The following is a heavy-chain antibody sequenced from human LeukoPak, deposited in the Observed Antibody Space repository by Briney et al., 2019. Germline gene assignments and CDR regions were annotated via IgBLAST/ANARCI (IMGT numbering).Heavy chain of an antibody. CDR3: ARTPTDSSGWFFGVY. D-gene: IGHD6-19*01. CDR2: INPNSGGT. Sequence: GASVKVSCKASGYTFTGYYMHWVRQAPGQGLEWMRRINPNSGGTNYAQKFQGRVTMTRDTSISTAYMELSRLRSDDTAVYYCARTPTDSSGWFFGVYWGQGTLVTVSS. J-gene: IGHJ4*02. V-gene: IGHV1-2*06. CDR1: GYTFTGYY.